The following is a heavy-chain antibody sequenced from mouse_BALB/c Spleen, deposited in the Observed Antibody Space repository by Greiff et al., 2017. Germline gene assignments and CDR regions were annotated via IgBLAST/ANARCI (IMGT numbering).Heavy chain of an antibody. V-gene: IGHV5-17*02. Sequence: DVKLVESGGGLVQPGGSRKLSCAASGFTFSSFGMHWVRQAPEKGLEWVAYISSGSSTIYYADTVKGRFTISRDNPKNTLFLQMTSLRSEDTAMYYCARSFITTAAMDYWGQGTSVTVSS. CDR1: GFTFSSFG. J-gene: IGHJ4*01. CDR3: ARSFITTAAMDY. D-gene: IGHD1-2*01. CDR2: ISSGSSTI.